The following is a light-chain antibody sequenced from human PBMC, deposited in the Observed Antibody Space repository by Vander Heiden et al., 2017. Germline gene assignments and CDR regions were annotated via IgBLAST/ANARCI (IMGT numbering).Light chain of an antibody. CDR3: SSYTSTSTLYV. CDR2: DVS. V-gene: IGLV2-14*01. CDR1: STDIGAYNC. J-gene: IGLJ1*01. Sequence: QSALTHPASVSGSPGLSITIPCSGTSTDIGAYNCVSWFRQHPDKAPKLIIYDVSIRPSGVSNRVSGSKSGNTASLTISGLLPEDEADYVCSSYTSTSTLYVFGTGTKVTVL.